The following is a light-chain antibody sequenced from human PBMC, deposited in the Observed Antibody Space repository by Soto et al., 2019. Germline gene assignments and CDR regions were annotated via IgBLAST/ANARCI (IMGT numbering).Light chain of an antibody. CDR2: VAS. Sequence: DIVMTQSPDSLAVSLGERATINCKSSQSVLYSSNNKNYLAWYQQRPGRDPKLLIYVASNLQSGVPSRFSGSGSGTDFTLTISSLQPEDFATYYCLQNYNYPLTFGGGTKVDIK. V-gene: IGKV4-1*01. J-gene: IGKJ4*01. CDR3: LQNYNYPLT. CDR1: QSVLYSSNNKNY.